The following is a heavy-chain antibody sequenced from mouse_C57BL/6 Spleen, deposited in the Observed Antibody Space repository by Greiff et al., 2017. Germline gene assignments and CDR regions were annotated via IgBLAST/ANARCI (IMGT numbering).Heavy chain of an antibody. CDR3: TRWDYYGSRYFDY. Sequence: QVHVKQSGAELVRPGASVTLSCKASGYTFTDYEMHWVKQTPVHGLEWIGAIDPETGGTAYNQKFKGKAILTADKSSSTAYMELRSLTSEDSAVYHCTRWDYYGSRYFDYWGQGTTLTVSS. V-gene: IGHV1-15*01. CDR2: IDPETGGT. D-gene: IGHD1-1*01. CDR1: GYTFTDYE. J-gene: IGHJ2*01.